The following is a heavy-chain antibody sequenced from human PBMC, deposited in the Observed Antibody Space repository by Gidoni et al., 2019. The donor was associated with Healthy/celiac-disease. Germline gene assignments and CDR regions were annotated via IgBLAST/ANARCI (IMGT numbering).Heavy chain of an antibody. J-gene: IGHJ3*02. Sequence: EVQLLESGGGLGQPGGALRLSCAASGFTFSSYAMSWVRQAPGKGLEWVSAISGSGGSTYYADSVKGRFTISRDNSKNTLYLQMNSLRAEDTAVYYCAKPDYYGSGADAFDIWGQGTMVTVSS. D-gene: IGHD3-10*01. CDR1: GFTFSSYA. CDR2: ISGSGGST. CDR3: AKPDYYGSGADAFDI. V-gene: IGHV3-23*01.